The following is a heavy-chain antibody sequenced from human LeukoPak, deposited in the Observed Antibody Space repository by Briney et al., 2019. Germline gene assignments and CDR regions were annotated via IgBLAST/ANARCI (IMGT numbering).Heavy chain of an antibody. D-gene: IGHD3-22*01. J-gene: IGHJ4*02. V-gene: IGHV3-11*01. CDR3: ARVGDLYYYDSSGYP. CDR2: ISGSGSTI. Sequence: GGSLRLSCAASGFTFSDYYMSWIRQAPGKGLEWVSYISGSGSTIYYADSVKGRFTISRDNAKNSLYLQMNSLRAEDTAVYYCARVGDLYYYDSSGYPWGQGTLVTVSS. CDR1: GFTFSDYY.